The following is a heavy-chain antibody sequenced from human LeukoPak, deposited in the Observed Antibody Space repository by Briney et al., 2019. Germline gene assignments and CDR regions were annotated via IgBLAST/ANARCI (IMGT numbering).Heavy chain of an antibody. J-gene: IGHJ3*02. CDR3: ACLTTADAFDI. D-gene: IGHD3-22*01. Sequence: SETLSLTCTVSGGSISSYYWSWIRQPPGKGLEWIGYIYDSGSTNYSPSLKSRVTISVDSSKNHFSLKLSSVTAAHTAVYYFACLTTADAFDIWGPGTMVTVS. CDR2: IYDSGST. CDR1: GGSISSYY. V-gene: IGHV4-59*01.